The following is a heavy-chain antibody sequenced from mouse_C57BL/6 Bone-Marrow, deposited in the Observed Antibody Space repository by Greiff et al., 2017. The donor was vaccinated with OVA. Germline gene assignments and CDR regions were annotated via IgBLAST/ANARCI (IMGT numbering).Heavy chain of an antibody. CDR3: ARDGGYSYYYAMDY. J-gene: IGHJ4*01. Sequence: QVQLQQPGAELVKPGASVKLSCKASGYTFTSYWMQWVKQRPGQGLEWIGEIDPSDSYTNYNQKFKGKATLTVDTSSSTAYMQLSSLTSEDSAVYYCARDGGYSYYYAMDYWGQGTSVTVSS. D-gene: IGHD2-12*01. CDR1: GYTFTSYW. V-gene: IGHV1-50*01. CDR2: IDPSDSYT.